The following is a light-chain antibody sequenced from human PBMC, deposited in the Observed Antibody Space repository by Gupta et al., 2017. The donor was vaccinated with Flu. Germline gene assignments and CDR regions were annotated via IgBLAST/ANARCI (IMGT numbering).Light chain of an antibody. CDR1: SSDVGGYNY. V-gene: IGLV2-14*01. Sequence: SALTQPAPVSGSPGQAITISCTGTSSDVGGYNYVSWYQHHPGKAPKLMIYEVSNRPSGVTNRFSGSKSGNTASLTISGLQAEDEADYYCSSYTSSSTLVFGGGTKLTVL. J-gene: IGLJ2*01. CDR2: EVS. CDR3: SSYTSSSTLV.